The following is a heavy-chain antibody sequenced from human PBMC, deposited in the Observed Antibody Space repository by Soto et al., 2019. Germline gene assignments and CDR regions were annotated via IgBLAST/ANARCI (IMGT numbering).Heavy chain of an antibody. V-gene: IGHV3-23*01. Sequence: EVQLLESGGGSVQPGGSLRLSCEASGFILNSYGMSWVRQAPGKGLEWVSTLTSGGGTHYADSVKGRFTISRENSKNTLYLQMNSLRAEDTAVYYCAKDGDLYSGYSDHWGQGTLVTGSS. CDR1: GFILNSYG. CDR3: AKDGDLYSGYSDH. J-gene: IGHJ4*02. D-gene: IGHD5-12*01. CDR2: LTSGGGT.